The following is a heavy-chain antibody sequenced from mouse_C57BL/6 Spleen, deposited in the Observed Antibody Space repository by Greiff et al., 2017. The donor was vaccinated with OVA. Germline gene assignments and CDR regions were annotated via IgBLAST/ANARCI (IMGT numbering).Heavy chain of an antibody. CDR2: IYPGDGDT. J-gene: IGHJ3*01. CDR3: ARFFYDGYVLAY. Sequence: QVQLKQSGAELVKPGASVKISCKASGYAFSSYWMNWVKQRPGKGLEWIGQIYPGDGDTNYNGKFKGKATLTADKSSSTAYMQLSSLTSEDSAVYFCARFFYDGYVLAYWGQGTLVTVSA. V-gene: IGHV1-80*01. D-gene: IGHD2-3*01. CDR1: GYAFSSYW.